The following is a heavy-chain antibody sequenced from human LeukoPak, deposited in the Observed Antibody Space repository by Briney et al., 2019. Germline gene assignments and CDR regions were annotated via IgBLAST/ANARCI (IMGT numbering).Heavy chain of an antibody. D-gene: IGHD6-6*01. Sequence: PGGSLRLSCAASGFTFSSYWMSWVRQAPGKGLEWVANIKQDGSEKYYVDSVKGRFTISRDNAKNSLYLQMNSLRAEDTAVYYCARDISIGYSSSSKSSTDYWGQETLVTVSS. V-gene: IGHV3-7*01. CDR2: IKQDGSEK. J-gene: IGHJ4*02. CDR3: ARDISIGYSSSSKSSTDY. CDR1: GFTFSSYW.